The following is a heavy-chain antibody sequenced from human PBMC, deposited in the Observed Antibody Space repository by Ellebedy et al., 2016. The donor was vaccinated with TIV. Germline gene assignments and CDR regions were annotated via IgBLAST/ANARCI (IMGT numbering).Heavy chain of an antibody. V-gene: IGHV4-39*02. Sequence: MPSETLSLTCTASGGSISSSRYYWGWIRQPPGKGLEWIGSIYYSGSTFYNSSLKSRLSMSVDTSENHFSLKLTSVTAADTAVYYCATMNSGSWSSGWCFDLWGPGTLVTVSS. CDR2: IYYSGST. D-gene: IGHD6-13*01. J-gene: IGHJ2*01. CDR1: GGSISSSRYY. CDR3: ATMNSGSWSSGWCFDL.